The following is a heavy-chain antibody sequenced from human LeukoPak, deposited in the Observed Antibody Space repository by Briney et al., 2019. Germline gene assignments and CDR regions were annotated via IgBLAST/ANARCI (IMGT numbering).Heavy chain of an antibody. CDR1: GYTFASYA. D-gene: IGHD6-13*01. V-gene: IGHV1-18*04. CDR2: ISAYNGNT. J-gene: IGHJ4*02. Sequence: GASVKVSCKASGYTFASYALSWVRQAPGQGLEWMGWISAYNGNTNYAQKLQGRVTMTTDTSTSTAYKELRSLRSDDTAVYYCAGPMAAAGKFDYWGEGTLVTVSS. CDR3: AGPMAAAGKFDY.